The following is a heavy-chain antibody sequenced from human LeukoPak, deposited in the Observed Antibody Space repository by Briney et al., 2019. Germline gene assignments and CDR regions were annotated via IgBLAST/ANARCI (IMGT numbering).Heavy chain of an antibody. CDR1: GGSISSGGYS. Sequence: PQTLSLTCAVSGGSISSGGYSWSWIRQPPGKGLEWIGYIYHSGSTYYNPSLKSRVTISVDRSKNQFSLKLSSVTAADTAVYYCARGFRLRGYAFDIWGQGTMVTVSS. V-gene: IGHV4-30-2*01. J-gene: IGHJ3*02. CDR3: ARGFRLRGYAFDI. CDR2: IYHSGST. D-gene: IGHD5-12*01.